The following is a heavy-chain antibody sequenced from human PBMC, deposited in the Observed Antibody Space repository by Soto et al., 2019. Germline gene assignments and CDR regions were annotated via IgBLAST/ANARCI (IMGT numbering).Heavy chain of an antibody. J-gene: IGHJ5*02. Sequence: ASVKVSCKASGYTFANYAIHWVRQAPGQRLEWMGWISADNFNTNYAQKLQGRVTITTDTSTSTAYMELRSLRSDDTAVYYCARDLNLLWFGEVDPWGQGTLVTVSS. CDR2: ISADNFNT. D-gene: IGHD3-10*01. CDR1: GYTFANYA. CDR3: ARDLNLLWFGEVDP. V-gene: IGHV1-18*01.